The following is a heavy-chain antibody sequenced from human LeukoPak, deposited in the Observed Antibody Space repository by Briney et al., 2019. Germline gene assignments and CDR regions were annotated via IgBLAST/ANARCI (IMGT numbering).Heavy chain of an antibody. CDR1: GGSISSSNYY. CDR2: IYYSGSS. CDR3: ARSGWFGEASML. Sequence: SETLSLTCIVSGGSISSSNYYWGWIRQPPGKGLECIGSIYYSGSSYYNPSLKSRVTISVDTSKNQFSLKLSSVTAADTAVYYCARSGWFGEASMLWGQGTLVTVSS. D-gene: IGHD3-10*01. V-gene: IGHV4-39*01. J-gene: IGHJ4*02.